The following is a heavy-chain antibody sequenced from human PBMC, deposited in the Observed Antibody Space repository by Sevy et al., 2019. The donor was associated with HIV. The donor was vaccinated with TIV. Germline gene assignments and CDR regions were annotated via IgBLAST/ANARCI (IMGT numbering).Heavy chain of an antibody. V-gene: IGHV1-2*02. J-gene: IGHJ3*02. CDR3: ARVGRATTLEQDAFDI. Sequence: ASVKVSCKASGYTFTGYYMHWVRQAPGQGLEWMGWINPNSGGTNYAQKFQGRVTMTRDTSISTAYMELSRLRSDDTAVYYCARVGRATTLEQDAFDIWGQGTMVTVSS. D-gene: IGHD1-1*01. CDR1: GYTFTGYY. CDR2: INPNSGGT.